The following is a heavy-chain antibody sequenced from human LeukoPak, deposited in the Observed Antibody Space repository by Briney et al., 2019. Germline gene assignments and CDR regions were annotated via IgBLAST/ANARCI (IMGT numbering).Heavy chain of an antibody. Sequence: GGSLRLSCAASGFTFSSYGMHWVRQAPGKGLEWVAVIWYDGSNKYYADSVKGRFTISRDNSKSTLYLQTNSLRAEDTAVYYCARGRGYPLDAFDIWGQGTMVTVSS. CDR3: ARGRGYPLDAFDI. CDR1: GFTFSSYG. J-gene: IGHJ3*02. D-gene: IGHD5-18*01. CDR2: IWYDGSNK. V-gene: IGHV3-33*01.